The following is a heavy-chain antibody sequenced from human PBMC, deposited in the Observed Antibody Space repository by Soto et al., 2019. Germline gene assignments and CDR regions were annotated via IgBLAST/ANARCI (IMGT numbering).Heavy chain of an antibody. D-gene: IGHD6-6*01. Sequence: QGLLVQSGAEVKNPGASVNISCKTSGYTFITYYINWVRQAPGQGLEWMGIINPNGGSTAYAQKFQDRVTMTRDTSTSTVYMELSSLRSEDTAMYYCARSLAALYSMDVWGQGTTVTVSS. V-gene: IGHV1-46*01. CDR3: ARSLAALYSMDV. J-gene: IGHJ6*02. CDR2: INPNGGST. CDR1: GYTFITYY.